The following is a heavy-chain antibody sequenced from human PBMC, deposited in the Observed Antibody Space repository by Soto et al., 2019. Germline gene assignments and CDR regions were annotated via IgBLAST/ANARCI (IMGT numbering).Heavy chain of an antibody. CDR2: ISGSGGST. D-gene: IGHD2-2*01. V-gene: IGHV3-23*01. J-gene: IGHJ6*02. CDR3: AKDRVVGVPATKHAKYYYGMDV. CDR1: GFTFSSYA. Sequence: EVQLLESGGGLVQPGGSLRLSCAASGFTFSSYAMSWVRQAPGKGLEWVSAISGSGGSTYYADSVKGRFTISRDNSKNTLYLQMNSLRAEDTAVYYCAKDRVVGVPATKHAKYYYGMDVWGQGTTVTVSS.